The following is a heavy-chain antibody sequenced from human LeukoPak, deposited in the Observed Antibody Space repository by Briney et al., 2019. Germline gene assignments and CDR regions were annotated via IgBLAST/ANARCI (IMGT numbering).Heavy chain of an antibody. CDR3: AKGDTAMVPYFDY. CDR2: ISWDGGST. J-gene: IGHJ4*02. CDR1: GFTFDDYA. V-gene: IGHV3-43D*03. D-gene: IGHD5-18*01. Sequence: GSLRLSCAASGFTFDDYAMHWVRQAPGKSLEWVSLISWDGGSTYYADSVKGRFTISRDNSKNSLYLQMDRLRAEDTALYYCAKGDTAMVPYFDYWGQGTLVTVSS.